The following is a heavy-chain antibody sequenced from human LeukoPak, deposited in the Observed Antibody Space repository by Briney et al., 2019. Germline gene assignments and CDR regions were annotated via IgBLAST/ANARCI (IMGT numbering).Heavy chain of an antibody. CDR1: GFTFHDHG. Sequence: GGSLRLSCAASGFTFHDHGMSWVRHAPGKGVEWVSALNWNGDNTGYADSVKGRFTISRDNTKKSLYLQMNSLTAEDTAFYYCAREEGPYFDCWGQGTLVTVSS. V-gene: IGHV3-20*04. CDR3: AREEGPYFDC. J-gene: IGHJ4*02. CDR2: LNWNGDNT.